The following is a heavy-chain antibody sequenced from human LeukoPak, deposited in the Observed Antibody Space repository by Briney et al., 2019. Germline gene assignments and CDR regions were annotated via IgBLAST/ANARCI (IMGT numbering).Heavy chain of an antibody. Sequence: GASVKVSCNASGYTFTSYGISWVRQAPGQGLEWMGWITTSTGKPTYAQGFTGRFVFSLDTSVSTTYLHINSLKAEDTAVYYCARDASMINFDYWGQGSLVTVSS. V-gene: IGHV7-4-1*02. CDR3: ARDASMINFDY. J-gene: IGHJ4*02. CDR1: GYTFTSYG. D-gene: IGHD3-16*01. CDR2: ITTSTGKP.